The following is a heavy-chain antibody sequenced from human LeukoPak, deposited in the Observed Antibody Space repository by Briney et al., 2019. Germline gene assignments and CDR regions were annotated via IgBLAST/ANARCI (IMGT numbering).Heavy chain of an antibody. Sequence: GGSSRLSCAASGFTFSDYYMSWIRQAPGKGLEWVSYISDSSDYTKDTESVKGRFTISRDNAKKSLYLQMNSLRAEDTAVYYCARDRYSGFNTIDYWGQGTPVTLFS. CDR1: GFTFSDYY. V-gene: IGHV3-11*06. CDR3: ARDRYSGFNTIDY. D-gene: IGHD6-13*01. J-gene: IGHJ4*02. CDR2: ISDSSDYT.